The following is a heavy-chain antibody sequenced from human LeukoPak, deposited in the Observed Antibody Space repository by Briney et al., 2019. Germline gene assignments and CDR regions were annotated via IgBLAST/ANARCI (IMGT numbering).Heavy chain of an antibody. CDR3: AREGYQWLVREYYFDY. V-gene: IGHV3-30-3*01. D-gene: IGHD6-19*01. Sequence: GRSLRLSCAASGFTFSSYAMHWVLQAPGKGLEWVAVISYDGSNKYYADSVKGRFTISRDNSKNTLYLQMNSLRAEDTAVYYCAREGYQWLVREYYFDYWGQGTLVTVSS. CDR1: GFTFSSYA. J-gene: IGHJ4*02. CDR2: ISYDGSNK.